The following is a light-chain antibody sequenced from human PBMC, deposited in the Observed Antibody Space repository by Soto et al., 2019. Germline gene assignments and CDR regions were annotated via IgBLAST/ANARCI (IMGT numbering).Light chain of an antibody. J-gene: IGLJ2*01. CDR1: SSNIGSTS. CDR2: NNN. CDR3: LSYTTSDTFL. V-gene: IGLV1-44*01. Sequence: QSVLTQPPSASGTPGQRVTISCSGSSSNIGSTSVNWYQQFPRTAPKLLIYNNNQRPSGVPDRFSGSKSGTSASLAISGLQSEDEAGYYCLSYTTSDTFLFGGGTKLTVL.